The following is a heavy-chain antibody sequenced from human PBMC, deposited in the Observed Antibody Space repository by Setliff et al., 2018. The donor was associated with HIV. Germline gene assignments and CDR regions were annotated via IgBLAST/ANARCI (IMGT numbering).Heavy chain of an antibody. D-gene: IGHD2-2*01. CDR3: ARALGYCSTTSCYAEYFDY. Sequence: SETLSLTCTVSGGSIRSREYYWSWIRQHPGKGLEWIGYIYYNGNTEYSPSLKSRLNISLDTSKNQFSLKLSSVTATDTAVYFCARALGYCSTTSCYAEYFDYWGQGTVVTVSS. CDR2: IYYNGNT. V-gene: IGHV4-31*03. CDR1: GGSIRSREYY. J-gene: IGHJ4*02.